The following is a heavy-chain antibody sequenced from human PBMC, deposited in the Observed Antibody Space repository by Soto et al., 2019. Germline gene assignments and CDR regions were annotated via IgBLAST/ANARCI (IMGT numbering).Heavy chain of an antibody. V-gene: IGHV3-73*01. J-gene: IGHJ6*02. CDR3: CREIYFSYHGMDV. CDR2: IRSKDNSYAT. CDR1: GFDFSGST. Sequence: GGSLRLSCAGSGFDFSGSTIHWVRQASGKGLEWVGRIRSKDNSYATAYAVSVKGRFFISRDDSKTTAYLQMNSLKIDDTAVYYCCREIYFSYHGMDVWAQGTTVTVSS.